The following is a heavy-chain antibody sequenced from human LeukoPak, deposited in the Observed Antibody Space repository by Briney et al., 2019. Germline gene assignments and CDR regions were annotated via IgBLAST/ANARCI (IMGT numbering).Heavy chain of an antibody. CDR2: ISWNSGSI. D-gene: IGHD2-2*02. Sequence: GGSLRLSCAASGFTFDDYAMHWVRQAPGKGLEWVSGISWNSGSIGYADSVKGRFTISRDNAKNTLFLQMNSLRAEDTAVYYCVRDREASYCSSATCYNVVDYWGQGTLVPVSS. J-gene: IGHJ4*02. V-gene: IGHV3-9*01. CDR3: VRDREASYCSSATCYNVVDY. CDR1: GFTFDDYA.